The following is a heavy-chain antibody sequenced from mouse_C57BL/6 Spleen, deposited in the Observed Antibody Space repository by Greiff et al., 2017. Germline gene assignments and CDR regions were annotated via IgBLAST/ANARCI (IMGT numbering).Heavy chain of an antibody. V-gene: IGHV1-81*01. J-gene: IGHJ3*01. Sequence: QVQLQQSGAELARPGASVKLSCKASGYTFTSYGISWVKQRTGQGLEWIGEIYPRSGNTYYNEKFKGKATLTADKSSSTAYMELRSLTSEDPAVYFCEREGNYGYDGAWFAYWGQGTVVTVSA. CDR2: IYPRSGNT. D-gene: IGHD2-2*01. CDR1: GYTFTSYG. CDR3: EREGNYGYDGAWFAY.